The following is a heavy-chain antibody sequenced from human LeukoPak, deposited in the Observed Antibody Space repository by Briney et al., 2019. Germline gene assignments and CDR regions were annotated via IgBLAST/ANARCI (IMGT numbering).Heavy chain of an antibody. CDR2: ISGSGGST. CDR1: GFTFSSYA. V-gene: IGHV3-23*01. J-gene: IGHJ3*01. CDR3: ARSSYSSSSSV. Sequence: GGPLRLSCAASGFTFSSYAMSWVRQAPGKGLEWVSAISGSGGSTYYADSVRGRFTISRDNSKNTLYLQMNSLRAEDTAVYYCARSSYSSSSSVWGQGTMVTVSS. D-gene: IGHD6-6*01.